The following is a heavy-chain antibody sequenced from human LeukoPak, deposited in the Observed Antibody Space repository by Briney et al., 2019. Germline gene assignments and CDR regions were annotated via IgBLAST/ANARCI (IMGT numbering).Heavy chain of an antibody. J-gene: IGHJ4*02. Sequence: PSETLSLTCTVSGGSISSYYWSWIRQPPGKGLEWIGYIYYSGSTYYNPSLKSRVTISVDTSKNQFSLKLSSVTAADTAVYYCARLGGDILTGYYIYYFDYWGQGTLVTVSS. V-gene: IGHV4-59*08. D-gene: IGHD3-9*01. CDR2: IYYSGST. CDR3: ARLGGDILTGYYIYYFDY. CDR1: GGSISSYY.